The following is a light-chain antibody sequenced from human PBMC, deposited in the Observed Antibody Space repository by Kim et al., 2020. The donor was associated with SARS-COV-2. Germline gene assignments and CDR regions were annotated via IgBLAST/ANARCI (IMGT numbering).Light chain of an antibody. V-gene: IGLV2-14*03. CDR2: AVT. J-gene: IGLJ3*02. Sequence: QSALTQPAASVSGSPGQSITISCIGTSSDIGAYNYVSWYQHHPGKAPKLIIYAVTNRPSGVSNRFSGSKSGNTASLTISGLQAEDEVDYYCNSYAGSTTWVFGGGTKVTVL. CDR3: NSYAGSTTWV. CDR1: SSDIGAYNY.